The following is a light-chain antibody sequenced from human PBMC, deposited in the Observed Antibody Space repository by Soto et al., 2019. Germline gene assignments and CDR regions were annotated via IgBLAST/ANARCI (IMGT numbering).Light chain of an antibody. J-gene: IGLJ1*01. CDR1: RSAVGSYNR. CDR2: EVS. CDR3: SSYTSSSTYV. Sequence: QSALTQPPPGSGSPGQSVPIPGTGTRSAVGSYNRVSWYQQPQGTAPKLMIYEVSNRPSGVPDRFSGSKSGNTASLTISGLQAEDEADYYCSSYTSSSTYVFGTGTKVTVL. V-gene: IGLV2-18*02.